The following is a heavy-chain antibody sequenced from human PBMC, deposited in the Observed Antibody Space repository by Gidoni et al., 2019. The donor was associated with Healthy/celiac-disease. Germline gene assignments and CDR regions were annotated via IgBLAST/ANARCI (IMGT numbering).Heavy chain of an antibody. CDR3: ARFWSGTFDY. D-gene: IGHD3-3*01. V-gene: IGHV1-69*01. CDR2: IIPIFGTA. J-gene: IGHJ4*02. Sequence: QVQLVQSGAEVKTPGSPVTVSCKAAGGTFSSYAISWVRQAPGQGLEWMGGIIPIFGTANYAQKFQGRVTITADESTSTAYMELSSLRSEDTAVYYCARFWSGTFDYWGQGTLVTVSS. CDR1: GGTFSSYA.